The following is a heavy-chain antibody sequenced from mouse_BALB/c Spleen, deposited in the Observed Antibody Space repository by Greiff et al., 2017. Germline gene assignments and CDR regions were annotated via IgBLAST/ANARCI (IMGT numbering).Heavy chain of an antibody. CDR1: GFTFSDYY. V-gene: IGHV5-4*02. CDR3: ARDPASYYAMDY. D-gene: IGHD6-1*01. Sequence: EVQGVESGGGLVKPGGSLKLSCAASGFTFSDYYMYWVRQTPEKRLEWVATISDGGSYTYYPDSVKGRFTISRDNAKNNLYLQMSSLKSEDTAMYYCARDPASYYAMDYWGQGTSVTVSS. CDR2: ISDGGSYT. J-gene: IGHJ4*01.